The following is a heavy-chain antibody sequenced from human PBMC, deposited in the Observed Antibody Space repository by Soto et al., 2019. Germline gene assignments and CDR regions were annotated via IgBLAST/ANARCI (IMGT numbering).Heavy chain of an antibody. CDR2: IIPMFGTT. Sequence: QVQLVQSGAVVKKPGSSVKVSCNASGGTFSSYAMNWVRQAPGPGLEWMGGIIPMFGTTTYAQKFQGRVTITADESTSTVYMELTGLTSDDTAVYYCGRDGAGMGATFDYWGQGTFVTVSS. CDR1: GGTFSSYA. CDR3: GRDGAGMGATFDY. J-gene: IGHJ4*02. D-gene: IGHD1-26*01. V-gene: IGHV1-69*12.